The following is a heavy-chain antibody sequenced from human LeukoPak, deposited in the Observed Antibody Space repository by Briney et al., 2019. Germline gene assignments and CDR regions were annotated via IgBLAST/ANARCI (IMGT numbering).Heavy chain of an antibody. CDR3: ARVEYSSTLGDY. J-gene: IGHJ4*02. Sequence: SETLSLTCTVSGGSISSSSYYWGWIRQPPGKGLEWIGSIYYRGSTYYNPSVKSRVTISVDTSKNQFSLKLSSVTAADTAVYYCARVEYSSTLGDYWGQGTLVTVSS. CDR2: IYYRGST. CDR1: GGSISSSSYY. D-gene: IGHD6-6*01. V-gene: IGHV4-39*07.